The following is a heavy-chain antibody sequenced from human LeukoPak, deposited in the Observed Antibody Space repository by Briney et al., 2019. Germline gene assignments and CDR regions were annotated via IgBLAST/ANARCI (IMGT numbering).Heavy chain of an antibody. CDR3: ARDRRGYYDSSGYHY. J-gene: IGHJ4*02. CDR2: IKQDGSEK. V-gene: IGHV3-7*01. CDR1: GFTFSSYW. Sequence: QPGGSLRLSCAASGFTFSSYWMSWVRQAPGKGPEWVANIKQDGSEKYYVDSVKGRFTISRDNAKNSLYLQMNSLRAEDTAVYYCARDRRGYYDSSGYHYWGQGTLVTVSS. D-gene: IGHD3-22*01.